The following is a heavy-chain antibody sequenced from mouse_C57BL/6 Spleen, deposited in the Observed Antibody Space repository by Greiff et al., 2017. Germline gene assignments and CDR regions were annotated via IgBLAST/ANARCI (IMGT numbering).Heavy chain of an antibody. CDR3: ARYHYGSSYVDY. V-gene: IGHV1-55*01. J-gene: IGHJ2*01. CDR1: GYTFTSYW. D-gene: IGHD1-1*01. CDR2: IYPGSGST. Sequence: QVQLQQPGAELVKPGASVKMSCKASGYTFTSYWITWVKQRPGQGLEWIGDIYPGSGSTNYNEKFKSKATLTVDTSASTAYMQLSSLTSEDSAVYYCARYHYGSSYVDYWGQGTTRTVSS.